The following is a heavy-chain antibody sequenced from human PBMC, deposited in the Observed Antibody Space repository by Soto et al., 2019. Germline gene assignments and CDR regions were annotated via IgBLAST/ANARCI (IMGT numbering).Heavy chain of an antibody. Sequence: EVQLVESGGGLVKPGGSLRLSCAASGFTFSSYSMNWVRQAPGKGLEWVSSISSSSSYIYYADSVKGRFTISRDNAKNSLYLQMNSQRAEDTAVYYCAREKGYSSGWSDFDYWGQGTLVTVSS. CDR2: ISSSSSYI. CDR1: GFTFSSYS. CDR3: AREKGYSSGWSDFDY. J-gene: IGHJ4*02. V-gene: IGHV3-21*01. D-gene: IGHD6-19*01.